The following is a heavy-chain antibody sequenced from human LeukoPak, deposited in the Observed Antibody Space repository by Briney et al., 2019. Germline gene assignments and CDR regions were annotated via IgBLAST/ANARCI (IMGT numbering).Heavy chain of an antibody. CDR3: ARDFTGPYYRLYFDY. CDR1: GFDINAYS. CDR2: LSFDGINQ. Sequence: PGGSLRLSCAASGFDINAYSLHWVRQSADRGLEWLALLSFDGINQHYADSVKGRFTISRDSSTNTLYLQMDLLGPDDTAVYYCARDFTGPYYRLYFDYWGQGTLVTVSS. V-gene: IGHV3-30*03. D-gene: IGHD3-9*01. J-gene: IGHJ4*02.